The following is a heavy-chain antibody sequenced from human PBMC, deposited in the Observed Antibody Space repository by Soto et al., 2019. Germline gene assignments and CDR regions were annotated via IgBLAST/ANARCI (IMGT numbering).Heavy chain of an antibody. CDR1: GYTFTRSG. J-gene: IGHJ5*02. V-gene: IGHV1-18*01. CDR2: ISTYNGDT. Sequence: ASVKVSCKASGYTFTRSGISWVRQAPGQGLEWMGWISTYNGDTNYAQTFQGRVTMTTDTSTSTVHMEVSSLRSDDTAVYYCARDQSWHDVFWGLDPWGEDTLVTVAS. CDR3: ARDQSWHDVFWGLDP. D-gene: IGHD3-16*01.